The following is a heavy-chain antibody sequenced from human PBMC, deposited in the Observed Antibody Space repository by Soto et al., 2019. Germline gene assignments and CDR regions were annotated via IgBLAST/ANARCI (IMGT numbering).Heavy chain of an antibody. CDR3: ARQEQQLVLPSVTNLFDP. CDR1: GYSFTSYW. Sequence: GESLKISCKGSGYSFTSYWISWVRQMPGKGLEWMGRIDPSDSYTNYSPSFQGHVTISADKSISTAYLQWSSLKASDTAMYYCARQEQQLVLPSVTNLFDPCGQGTLVTVSS. J-gene: IGHJ5*02. CDR2: IDPSDSYT. D-gene: IGHD6-13*01. V-gene: IGHV5-10-1*01.